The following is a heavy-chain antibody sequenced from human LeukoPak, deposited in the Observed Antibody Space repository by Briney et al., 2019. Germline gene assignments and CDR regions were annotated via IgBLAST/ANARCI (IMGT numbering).Heavy chain of an antibody. CDR3: ARDAGMNYGMDV. CDR2: IYSGGGT. V-gene: IGHV3-53*01. J-gene: IGHJ6*04. CDR1: GFTVSSNY. D-gene: IGHD1-1*01. Sequence: GGSLRLSCAASGFTVSSNYMSWVRQAPGKRLEWVSVIYSGGGTYYADSVKGRFTISRDNSNNMIYLQMNSLRAEDTAVYYCARDAGMNYGMDVWGKGTTVTVSS.